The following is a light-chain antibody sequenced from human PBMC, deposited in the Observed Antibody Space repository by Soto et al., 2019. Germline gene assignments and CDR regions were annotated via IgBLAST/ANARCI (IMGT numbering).Light chain of an antibody. CDR1: QGISNY. Sequence: DIQMTQSPSAMSASVGDRVTITCRASQGISNYLAWYQQKPGKAPRLLIYAASRLQSGVPARFSGSGAGTDFTLTITSLQPEDFAIYYCQQNYATPRTFGGGTKVDIK. J-gene: IGKJ4*01. V-gene: IGKV1-NL1*01. CDR2: AAS. CDR3: QQNYATPRT.